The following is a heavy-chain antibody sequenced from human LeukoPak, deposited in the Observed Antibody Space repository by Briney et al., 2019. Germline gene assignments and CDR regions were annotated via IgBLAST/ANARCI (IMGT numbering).Heavy chain of an antibody. CDR3: ARDRGSSSWYYWFDP. D-gene: IGHD6-13*01. J-gene: IGHJ5*02. CDR1: GYTFTGYY. CDR2: INPNSGGT. Sequence: GASVKVSCKASGYTFTGYYMHWVRQAPGQGLEWMGWINPNSGGTNYAQKFQGWVTMTRDTSISTAYMELSRLRSDDTAVYYCARDRGSSSWYYWFDPWGQGTLVTVS. V-gene: IGHV1-2*04.